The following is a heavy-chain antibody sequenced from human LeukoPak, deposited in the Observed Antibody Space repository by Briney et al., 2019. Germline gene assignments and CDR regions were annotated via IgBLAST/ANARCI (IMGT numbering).Heavy chain of an antibody. J-gene: IGHJ5*02. Sequence: SETLSLTCTVSGGSISSSSYYWGWIRRPPGKGLEWIGSIYYSGSTYCNPSLKSRVIISVDTSKNQFSLKLSSVTAADTAVYYCARHHPYGSGEDPWGQGTLVTVSS. D-gene: IGHD3-10*01. V-gene: IGHV4-39*01. CDR2: IYYSGST. CDR3: ARHHPYGSGEDP. CDR1: GGSISSSSYY.